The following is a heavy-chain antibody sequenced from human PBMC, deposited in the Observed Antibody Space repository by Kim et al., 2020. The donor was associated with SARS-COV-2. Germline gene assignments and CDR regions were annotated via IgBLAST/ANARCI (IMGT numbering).Heavy chain of an antibody. CDR3: AKNVHLTSVTFLWYFDL. CDR2: IFGSGHGT. CDR1: RFTFSSSA. J-gene: IGHJ2*01. Sequence: GGSLRLSCVGSRFTFSSSAMTWVRQPPGKGLEWVSTIFGSGHGTYYSSSVRGRFIVSRDNSKNTLYLQMDNLRADDTAIYYFAKNVHLTSVTFLWYFDLWGRGTSVTVSS. V-gene: IGHV3-23*01. D-gene: IGHD2-2*01.